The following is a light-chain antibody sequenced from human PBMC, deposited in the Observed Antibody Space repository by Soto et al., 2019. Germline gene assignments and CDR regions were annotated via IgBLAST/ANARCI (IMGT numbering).Light chain of an antibody. Sequence: AIQLTQSPSSLSASVGDTVTITCRASQGIGNDLGWDQQKSGKAPKLLIYAASNLQRAVPSRFSGSGSGTDLTQAISGLQSEDVATYDCVHDNNCPLTVGGGTKV. J-gene: IGKJ4*01. V-gene: IGKV1-6*01. CDR3: VHDNNCPLT. CDR2: AAS. CDR1: QGIGND.